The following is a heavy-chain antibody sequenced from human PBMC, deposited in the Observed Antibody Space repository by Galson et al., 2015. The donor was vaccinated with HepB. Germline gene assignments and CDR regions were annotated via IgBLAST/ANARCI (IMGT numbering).Heavy chain of an antibody. CDR1: GFTFSSYE. Sequence: SLRLSCAASGFTFSSYEMNWVRQAPGKGLEWVSYISSSGSIIYYADSVKGRFTISRDNAKNSLFLQMSSLRAEDTAVYYCASTPGAVTHMDYWGQGTLVTVSA. J-gene: IGHJ4*02. CDR2: ISSSGSII. CDR3: ASTPGAVTHMDY. D-gene: IGHD4-17*01. V-gene: IGHV3-48*03.